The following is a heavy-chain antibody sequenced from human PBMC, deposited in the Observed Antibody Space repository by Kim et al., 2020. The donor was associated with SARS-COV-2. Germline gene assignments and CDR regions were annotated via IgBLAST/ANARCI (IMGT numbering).Heavy chain of an antibody. CDR3: ARGLVTRFGVVIQGYYYYYYMDV. D-gene: IGHD3-3*01. Sequence: SETLSLTCAVYGGSFSGYYWSWIRQPPGKGLEWIGEINHSGSTNYNPSLTSRVTISVDTSKNQFSLKLSSVTAADTAVYYCARGLVTRFGVVIQGYYYYYYMDVWGKGTTGTVTS. CDR1: GGSFSGYY. V-gene: IGHV4-34*01. J-gene: IGHJ6*03. CDR2: INHSGST.